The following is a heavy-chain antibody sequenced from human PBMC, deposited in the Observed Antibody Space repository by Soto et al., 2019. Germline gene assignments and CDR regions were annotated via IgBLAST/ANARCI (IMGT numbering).Heavy chain of an antibody. Sequence: QVQLVQSGAEVKKPGSSVKVSCKASGGTFSSYAISWVRQAPGQGLEWMGGIIPIFGTANYAQKFKGRVTITADESTRTAYMELGSLGAEDTAVYYCAGLYGSGSYYNDHWGQGTLVTGSS. CDR2: IIPIFGTA. J-gene: IGHJ4*02. D-gene: IGHD3-10*01. CDR3: AGLYGSGSYYNDH. CDR1: GGTFSSYA. V-gene: IGHV1-69*12.